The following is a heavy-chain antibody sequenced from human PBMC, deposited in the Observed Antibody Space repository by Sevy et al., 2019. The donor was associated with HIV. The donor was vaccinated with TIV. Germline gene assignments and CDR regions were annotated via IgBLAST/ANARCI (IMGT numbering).Heavy chain of an antibody. V-gene: IGHV3-30*04. CDR2: IAYDGSNK. CDR3: ARPRFLEWLSSAAFDI. CDR1: GFVFSSYA. J-gene: IGHJ3*02. Sequence: GGSLRLSCTASGFVFSSYAMHWVRQAPGKGLEWVAFIAYDGSNKNYADSVKGRFTLSRDNSKNTLYLQMNSLGAEDTAVYYCARPRFLEWLSSAAFDICGQGTMVTVSS. D-gene: IGHD3-3*01.